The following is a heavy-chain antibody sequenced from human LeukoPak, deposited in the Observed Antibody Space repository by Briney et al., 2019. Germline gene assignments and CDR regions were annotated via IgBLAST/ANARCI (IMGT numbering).Heavy chain of an antibody. V-gene: IGHV3-33*01. D-gene: IGHD6-13*01. J-gene: IGHJ4*02. CDR3: ARDGVAAAGGYFDY. Sequence: GGSLRLSCAASGFTFSSYGMHWVRQAPGKGLEWVAVIWYDGSNEYYADSVKGRFTISRDNSKNTLYLQMNSLRAEDTAVYYCARDGVAAAGGYFDYWGQGTLVTVSS. CDR2: IWYDGSNE. CDR1: GFTFSSYG.